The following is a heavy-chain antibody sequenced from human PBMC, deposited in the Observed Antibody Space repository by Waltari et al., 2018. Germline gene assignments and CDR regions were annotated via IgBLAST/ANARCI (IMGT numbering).Heavy chain of an antibody. V-gene: IGHV4-34*01. CDR2: INHSGST. D-gene: IGHD6-6*01. Sequence: QVQLQQWGAGLLKPSETLSLTCAVYGGSFSGYYWSWIRQPPGKGLEWIGEINHSGSTNYNPSLKSRVTISVDTSKNQFSLKLSSVTAADTAVYYCASLGYSSSSAGVRRRYGYYMDVWGKGTTVTVSS. J-gene: IGHJ6*03. CDR3: ASLGYSSSSAGVRRRYGYYMDV. CDR1: GGSFSGYY.